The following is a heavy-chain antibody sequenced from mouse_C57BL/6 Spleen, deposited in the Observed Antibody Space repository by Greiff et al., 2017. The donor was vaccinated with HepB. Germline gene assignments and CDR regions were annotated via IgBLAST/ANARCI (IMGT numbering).Heavy chain of an antibody. CDR1: GYAFTNYL. Sequence: VQLQESGAELVRPGASVKVSCKASGYAFTNYLIEWVKQRPGQGLEWIGVINPGSGGTNYNEKFKGKATLTADKSSSTAYMQLSSLTSEDSAVYCGARRDRGRCYFDYWGQGTTLTVSS. J-gene: IGHJ2*01. CDR2: INPGSGGT. CDR3: ARRDRGRCYFDY. V-gene: IGHV1-54*01.